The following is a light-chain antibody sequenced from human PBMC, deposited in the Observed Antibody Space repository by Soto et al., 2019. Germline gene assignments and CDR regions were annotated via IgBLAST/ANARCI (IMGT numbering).Light chain of an antibody. CDR3: QSYDSDFVV. V-gene: IGLV6-57*04. CDR2: ENN. Sequence: NFMLTQPHSVSESPGKTLSISCTRSSGSIANNYVQWYQQRPGSAPTTVIYENNQGPSGVPDRFSGSTDGSSNSASLTISGLQTEDEADYYCQSYDSDFVVFGGGTKVTVL. J-gene: IGLJ2*01. CDR1: SGSIANNY.